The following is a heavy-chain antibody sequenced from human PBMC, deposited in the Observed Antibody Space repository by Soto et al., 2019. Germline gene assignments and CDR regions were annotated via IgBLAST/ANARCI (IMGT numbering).Heavy chain of an antibody. D-gene: IGHD2-21*01. CDR1: GFTFSSYG. Sequence: QVQLVESGGDVVQPGRSLRLSCAASGFTFSSYGMHWVRQAPGKGLEWVAVISYDGSVKYYADSVKGRFTISRDNSKNARYPQLTSLIAEDTAGYHCAGEVASGYWGQGTLVAVSS. J-gene: IGHJ4*02. CDR3: AGEVASGY. V-gene: IGHV3-30*03. CDR2: ISYDGSVK.